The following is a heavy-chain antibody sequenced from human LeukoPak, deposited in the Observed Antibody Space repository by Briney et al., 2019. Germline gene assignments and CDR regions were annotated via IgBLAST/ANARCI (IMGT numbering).Heavy chain of an antibody. CDR3: ARTPDSSGYYYVY. CDR2: IYYSGST. CDR1: GGSISSSSYY. D-gene: IGHD3-22*01. Sequence: PSETLSLTCTVSGGSISSSSYYWGWIRQPPGKGLEWIGSIYYSGSTYYNPSLKSRVTISVDTSKNQFSLKLSSVTAADTAVYYCARTPDSSGYYYVYWGQGTLVTVS. J-gene: IGHJ4*02. V-gene: IGHV4-39*07.